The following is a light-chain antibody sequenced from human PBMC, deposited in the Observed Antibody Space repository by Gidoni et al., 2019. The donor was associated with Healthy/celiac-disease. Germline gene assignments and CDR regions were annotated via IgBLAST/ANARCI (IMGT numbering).Light chain of an antibody. CDR2: KES. J-gene: IGKJ4*01. Sequence: DIQMTQSPSTLSASVGDRVTITCRASQSISSWLAWYQQKPGKAPKLLIYKESSLESGVPSRFSGSGSGTEFTLTISSLQPDDFATYYCQQYNSYPLTFGGXTKVEIK. CDR3: QQYNSYPLT. CDR1: QSISSW. V-gene: IGKV1-5*03.